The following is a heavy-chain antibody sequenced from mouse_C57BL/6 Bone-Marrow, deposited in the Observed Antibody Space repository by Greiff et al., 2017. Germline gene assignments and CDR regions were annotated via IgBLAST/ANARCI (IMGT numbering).Heavy chain of an antibody. CDR1: GYAFTNYL. CDR3: ARSRRTAQARYYFDY. CDR2: INPGSGGT. Sequence: VQVVESGAELVRPGTSVKVSCKASGYAFTNYLIEWVKQRPGQGLEWIGVINPGSGGTNYNEKFKGKATLTADKSSSTAYMQLSSLTSEDSAVYFCARSRRTAQARYYFDYWGQGTTLTVSS. J-gene: IGHJ2*01. V-gene: IGHV1-54*01. D-gene: IGHD3-2*02.